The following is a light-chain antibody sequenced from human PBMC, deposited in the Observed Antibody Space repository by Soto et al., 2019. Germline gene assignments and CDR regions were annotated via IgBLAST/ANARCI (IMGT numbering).Light chain of an antibody. J-gene: IGLJ1*01. CDR3: CSYAGSYSYV. CDR1: SSDVGGYNY. CDR2: DVS. V-gene: IGLV2-11*01. Sequence: QSVLTLTRSVSGSPGQSVTISCTGTSSDVGGYNYVSWYQEQPGKAPKLMIYDVSKRPSGVPDRFSGSKSGNTASLTISGLQAEDEADYYCCSYAGSYSYVFGTGTKVTVL.